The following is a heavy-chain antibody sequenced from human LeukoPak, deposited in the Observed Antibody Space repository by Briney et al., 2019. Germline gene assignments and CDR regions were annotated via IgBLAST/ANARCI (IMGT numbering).Heavy chain of an antibody. CDR1: GGTFSSYA. Sequence: SVKVSCKAYGGTFSSYAISWVRQAPGQGLEWMGGIIPIFGTANYAQKFQGRVTITADESTSTAYMELSSLRSEDTAVYYCARVMGATTSPYFDYWGQGTLVTVSS. D-gene: IGHD1-26*01. V-gene: IGHV1-69*13. J-gene: IGHJ4*02. CDR2: IIPIFGTA. CDR3: ARVMGATTSPYFDY.